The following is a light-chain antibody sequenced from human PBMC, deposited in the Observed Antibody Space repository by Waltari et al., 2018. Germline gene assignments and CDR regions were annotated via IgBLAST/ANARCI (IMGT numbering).Light chain of an antibody. CDR2: DVT. CDR3: SSYRKSSTAGGV. CDR1: SSDVGGYNY. V-gene: IGLV2-14*03. Sequence: QSALTQPPSASGSPGQSITISCTGTSSDVGGYNYVSWYQQHPGKAPKLLIYDVTNRAPRVSPHFHHSKSGDTASVTISGLQTDDESDYYCSSYRKSSTAGGVFGTGTKVTVL. J-gene: IGLJ1*01.